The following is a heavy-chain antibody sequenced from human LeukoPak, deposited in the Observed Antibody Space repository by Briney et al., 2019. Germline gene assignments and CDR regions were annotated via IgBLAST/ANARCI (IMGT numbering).Heavy chain of an antibody. V-gene: IGHV3-48*04. CDR3: ARDGSSGWPDY. D-gene: IGHD6-19*01. J-gene: IGHJ4*02. CDR1: GFTFSSYS. Sequence: GGSLRLSCAASGFTFSSYSMNWVRQAPGKGLEWVSYISSSSSTIYYADSVKGRFTISRDNAKNSLYLRMNSLRAEDTAVYYCARDGSSGWPDYWGQGTLVTVSS. CDR2: ISSSSSTI.